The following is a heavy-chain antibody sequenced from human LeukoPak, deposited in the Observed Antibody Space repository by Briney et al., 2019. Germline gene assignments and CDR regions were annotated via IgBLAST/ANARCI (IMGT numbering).Heavy chain of an antibody. CDR1: GFTFSSYT. CDR2: ISSSSSYI. V-gene: IGHV3-21*01. Sequence: KPGGSLRLSCAASGFTFSSYTMNWVRQAPGKGLEWVSSISSSSSYIYYADSVKGRFTISRDNAKNSLYLQMNSLRAEDTAVYYCAREGMGGSGHAYYFDYWGQGTLVTVSS. J-gene: IGHJ4*02. D-gene: IGHD2-15*01. CDR3: AREGMGGSGHAYYFDY.